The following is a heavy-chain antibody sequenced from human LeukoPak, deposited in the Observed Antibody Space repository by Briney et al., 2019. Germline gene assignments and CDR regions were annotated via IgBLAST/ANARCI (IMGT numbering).Heavy chain of an antibody. CDR2: ISHSGST. D-gene: IGHD5-12*01. J-gene: IGHJ2*01. Sequence: PSETLSLTCAVYGGSLSGYYWSWIRQPPGKGLEWIGEISHSGSTNYNPSLKSRVTISVDTSKNQFSLKLSSVTAADTAVYYCARDPTARRGYSRYFDLWGRGTLVTVSS. CDR3: ARDPTARRGYSRYFDL. CDR1: GGSLSGYY. V-gene: IGHV4-34*01.